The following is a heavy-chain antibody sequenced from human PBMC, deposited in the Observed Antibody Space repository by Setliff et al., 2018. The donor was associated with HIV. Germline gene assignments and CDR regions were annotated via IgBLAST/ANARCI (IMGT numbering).Heavy chain of an antibody. CDR2: ISSTGAST. J-gene: IGHJ3*02. CDR3: AKPTRVVLQVKSDAFDI. CDR1: GFNFSSHT. Sequence: GGSLRLSCAASGFNFSSHTMNWIRQAPGKGLEWVSSISSTGASTYYADSVKGRFTISRDNSKNTLYLQMNSLRAEDTAIYYCAKPTRVVLQVKSDAFDIWGQGTMVTVSS. V-gene: IGHV3-23*01. D-gene: IGHD3-3*01.